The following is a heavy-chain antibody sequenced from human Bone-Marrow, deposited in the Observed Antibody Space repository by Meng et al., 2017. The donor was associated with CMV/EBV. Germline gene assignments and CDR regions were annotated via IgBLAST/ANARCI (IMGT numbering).Heavy chain of an antibody. D-gene: IGHD2-21*01. J-gene: IGHJ4*02. CDR2: INSNNSDT. Sequence: FPAYCIHWVRQAPGQGLEWVGWINSNNSDTNYAQRFQGRVTMTRDTSISTAYMELSRLTSDDTAVYYCARASALYCGGDCYFRGEDYWGQGILVTVSS. CDR3: ARASALYCGGDCYFRGEDY. V-gene: IGHV1-2*02. CDR1: FPAYC.